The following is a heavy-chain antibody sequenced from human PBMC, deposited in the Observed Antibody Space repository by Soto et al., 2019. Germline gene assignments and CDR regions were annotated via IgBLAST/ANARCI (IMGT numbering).Heavy chain of an antibody. CDR1: GVNMTRDDYY. V-gene: IGHV4-30-4*08. J-gene: IGHJ4*02. D-gene: IGHD6-19*01. Sequence: QVQLQETGPGLVKTSHTLSLTGIVSGVNMTRDDYYWSWIRQPSGKGLEWIGYIYHTGSRYSNPSLKSRVTLSVDTSKNQFSPTMRSVTDADTAMSYCARDYRSGYDNWGQGILVSVSS. CDR2: IYHTGSR. CDR3: ARDYRSGYDN.